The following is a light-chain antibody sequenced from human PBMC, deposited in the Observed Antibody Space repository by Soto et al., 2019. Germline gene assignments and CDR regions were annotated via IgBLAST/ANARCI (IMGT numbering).Light chain of an antibody. V-gene: IGKV3D-11*01. CDR3: HHRQSCPQT. Sequence: IVLTQSPATLSSFPGDRVTLSCRASQAVNTRLAWYQHKPGQAPRLLIYLVSNRAAGVTARCRCTGYGTGFTLTTSAVEAEDVAVHYCHHRQSCPQTLGQWSTVDTK. CDR1: QAVNTR. CDR2: LVS. J-gene: IGKJ1*01.